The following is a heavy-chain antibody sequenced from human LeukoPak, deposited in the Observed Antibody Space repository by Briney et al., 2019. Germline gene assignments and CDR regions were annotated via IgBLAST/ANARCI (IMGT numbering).Heavy chain of an antibody. J-gene: IGHJ4*01. CDR3: AQGRDDYVWGSYRYNY. V-gene: IGHV3-21*01. CDR1: GFTFSSYS. CDR2: ISSSSSYI. D-gene: IGHD3-16*02. Sequence: GGSLRLSCAASGFTFSSYSMNWVRQAPGKGLEWVSSISSSSSYIYYADSVKGRFTISRDNAKNSLYLQMNSLRAEDTAVYCCAQGRDDYVWGSYRYNYWGQGTLVTVSS.